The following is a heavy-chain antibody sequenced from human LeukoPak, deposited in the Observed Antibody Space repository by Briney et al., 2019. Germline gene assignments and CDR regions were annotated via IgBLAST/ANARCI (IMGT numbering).Heavy chain of an antibody. CDR3: ARLVIWSTVTTGTDAFDI. D-gene: IGHD4-17*01. J-gene: IGHJ3*02. V-gene: IGHV3-74*01. CDR2: INSDGSST. CDR1: GFTFSSYW. Sequence: PGGSLRLSCAASGFTFSSYWMHWVRQAPGKGLVWVSRINSDGSSTSYADSVKGRFTISRDNAKNTLYLQMNSLRAEDTAVYYCARLVIWSTVTTGTDAFDIWGQGTMVTVSS.